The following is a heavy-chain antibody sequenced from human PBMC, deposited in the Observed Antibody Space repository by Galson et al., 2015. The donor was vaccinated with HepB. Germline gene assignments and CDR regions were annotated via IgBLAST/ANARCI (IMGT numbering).Heavy chain of an antibody. V-gene: IGHV3-30*04. J-gene: IGHJ6*02. Sequence: SLRLSCAASGFTFSSYAMHWVRQAPGKGLEWVAVISYDGSNKYYADSVKGRFTISRDNSKNTLYLQMNSLRAEDTAVYYCARDYYDFWSGYYVWAPPDVWGQGTAVTVSS. CDR2: ISYDGSNK. D-gene: IGHD3-3*01. CDR3: ARDYYDFWSGYYVWAPPDV. CDR1: GFTFSSYA.